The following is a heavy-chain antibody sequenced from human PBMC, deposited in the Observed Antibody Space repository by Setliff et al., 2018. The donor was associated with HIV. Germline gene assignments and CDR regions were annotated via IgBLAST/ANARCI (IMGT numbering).Heavy chain of an antibody. J-gene: IGHJ4*02. CDR3: ARQAHPRGYYGSAGLFDY. V-gene: IGHV4-59*08. CDR1: GDSISSYY. CDR2: IYHTGIT. Sequence: SETLSLTCTVSGDSISSYYWSWIRQPPGKGLEWIGYIYHTGITKYNPSLKSRATTSVDTSKNQFSLKLNTVTAADTAVYYCARQAHPRGYYGSAGLFDYWGQGTPVTVSS. D-gene: IGHD3-22*01.